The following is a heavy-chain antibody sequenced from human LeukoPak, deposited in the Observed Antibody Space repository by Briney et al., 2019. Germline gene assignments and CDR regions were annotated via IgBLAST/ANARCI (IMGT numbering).Heavy chain of an antibody. CDR1: GFTFSTYG. V-gene: IGHV3-30*03. CDR2: ISYDGSNK. Sequence: GGSLRLSCAASGFTFSTYGMHWVRQAPGKGLEWVAVISYDGSNKYYIDSVKGRFTISRDNSKNILYLQMNSLRAEDTAVYYCARSLRSTEDYWGQGTLVTVSS. J-gene: IGHJ4*01. CDR3: ARSLRSTEDY.